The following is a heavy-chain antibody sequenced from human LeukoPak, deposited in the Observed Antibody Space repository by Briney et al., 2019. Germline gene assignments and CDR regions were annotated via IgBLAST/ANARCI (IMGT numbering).Heavy chain of an antibody. J-gene: IGHJ6*03. V-gene: IGHV3-30*04. D-gene: IGHD6-25*01. CDR2: ISYDGSNK. CDR1: GFTFSSYA. CDR3: ARAASPRSHYYYYMDV. Sequence: PGGSLRLSCAASGFTFSSYAMHWVRQAPGKGLEWVAVISYDGSNKYYADSVKGRFTISRDNSKNTLYLQMNSLRAEDTAVYYSARAASPRSHYYYYMDVWGKGTTVTVSS.